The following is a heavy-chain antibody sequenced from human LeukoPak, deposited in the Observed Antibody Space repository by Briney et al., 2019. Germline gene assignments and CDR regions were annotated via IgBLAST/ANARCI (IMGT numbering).Heavy chain of an antibody. CDR3: ARVVAAAGNNWFDP. CDR1: GGSFSSYY. J-gene: IGHJ5*02. Sequence: NPSETLSLTCAVYGGSFSSYYWSWIRQPPGKGLEWIGYIYYSGSTNYNPSLKSRVTISVDTSKNQFSLKLNSVSAADTAVYYCARVVAAAGNNWFDPWGQGTLVTVSS. CDR2: IYYSGST. V-gene: IGHV4-59*12. D-gene: IGHD6-13*01.